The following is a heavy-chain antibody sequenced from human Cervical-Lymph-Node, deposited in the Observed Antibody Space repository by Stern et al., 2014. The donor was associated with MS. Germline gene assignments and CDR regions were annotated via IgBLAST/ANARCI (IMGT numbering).Heavy chain of an antibody. CDR1: GFSLSTRGVA. D-gene: IGHD2-8*01. V-gene: IGHV2-5*02. J-gene: IGHJ2*01. Sequence: ESGPTLVKPTQTLTLTCTFSGFSLSTRGVAVGWIRQPPGKALEWLALIFWDGDKTYSPSLKRRLTIAEDASENQVVLTMTNMDPVDTGTYYCAHRPQFNGWYFDLWGRGSLVTVSS. CDR3: AHRPQFNGWYFDL. CDR2: IFWDGDK.